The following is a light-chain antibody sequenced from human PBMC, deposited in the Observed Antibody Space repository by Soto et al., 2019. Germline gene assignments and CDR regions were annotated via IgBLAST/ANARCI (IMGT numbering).Light chain of an antibody. J-gene: IGKJ5*01. CDR1: QTIDTW. CDR2: DAS. CDR3: QQYYSYPIT. Sequence: DIQMTQSPSTLSASVGDRASITCRASQTIDTWLAWYQQKPGKAPKVLIYDASSLESGVPSRFSGSGSGTDFTLTISCLQSEDFATYYCQQYYSYPITFGQGTRLEIK. V-gene: IGKV1-5*01.